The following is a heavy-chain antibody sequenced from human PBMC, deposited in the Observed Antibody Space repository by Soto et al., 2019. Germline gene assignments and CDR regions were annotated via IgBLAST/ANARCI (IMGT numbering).Heavy chain of an antibody. CDR1: GFTFSSYG. Sequence: LRLSCAASGFTFSSYGMHWVRQAPGKGLEWVAVISYDGSNKYYADSVKGRFTISRDNSKNTLYLQMNSLRAEDTAVYYCAKDLAVADPYYYYGMDVWGQGTTVTVSS. J-gene: IGHJ6*02. CDR3: AKDLAVADPYYYYGMDV. CDR2: ISYDGSNK. V-gene: IGHV3-30*18. D-gene: IGHD6-19*01.